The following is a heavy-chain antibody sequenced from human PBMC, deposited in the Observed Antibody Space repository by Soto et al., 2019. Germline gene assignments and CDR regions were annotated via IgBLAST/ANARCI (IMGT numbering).Heavy chain of an antibody. CDR2: IYATGTT. J-gene: IGHJ5*02. V-gene: IGHV4-4*07. CDR1: GASISGFY. CDR3: VRDGTKSLRDWFDP. D-gene: IGHD1-1*01. Sequence: PSETLSLTCTVSGASISGFYWSWIRKSAGKGLEWIGRIYATGTTDYNPSLKSRVMISVDTSKKQFFLKLRSVTAADTAVYYCVRDGTKSLRDWFDPWGQGISVTVSS.